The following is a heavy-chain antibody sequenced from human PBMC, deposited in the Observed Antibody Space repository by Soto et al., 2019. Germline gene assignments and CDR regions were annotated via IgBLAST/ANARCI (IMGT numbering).Heavy chain of an antibody. D-gene: IGHD6-19*01. CDR1: GGTFSSYA. V-gene: IGHV1-69*13. CDR3: ASSSIAVAGPPDAFDI. J-gene: IGHJ3*02. CDR2: IIPIFGTA. Sequence: GASVKVSCKASGGTFSSYAISWVRQAPGQGLEWMGGIIPIFGTANYAQKFQGRVTITADESTSTAYMELSSLRSEDTAVYYCASSSIAVAGPPDAFDIWGQGTMVTVSS.